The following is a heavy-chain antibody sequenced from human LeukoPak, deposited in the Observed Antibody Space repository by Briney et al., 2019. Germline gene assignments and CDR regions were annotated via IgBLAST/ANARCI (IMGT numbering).Heavy chain of an antibody. CDR2: ISSNNSTI. CDR3: ARDLILVPTSTYYFDS. CDR1: GFTFSNSR. D-gene: IGHD5-12*01. J-gene: IGHJ4*02. V-gene: IGHV3-48*01. Sequence: GGSLRLSCAASGFTFSNSRMNWVRQAPGKGLEWVSYISSNNSTIYYADSVKGRFTISRDNAKNSVYLQMSSLRAEDTAVYYCARDLILVPTSTYYFDSWGQGTLVTVSS.